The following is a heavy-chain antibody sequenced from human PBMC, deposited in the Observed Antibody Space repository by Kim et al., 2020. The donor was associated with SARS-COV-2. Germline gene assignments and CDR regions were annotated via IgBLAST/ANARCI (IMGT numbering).Heavy chain of an antibody. CDR3: ARDYCSGGSCSSSGMDV. D-gene: IGHD2-15*01. Sequence: LKSRVTISVDTSKHQFSLKLSSVTAADTAVYYCARDYCSGGSCSSSGMDVWGQGTTVTVSS. V-gene: IGHV4-39*07. J-gene: IGHJ6*02.